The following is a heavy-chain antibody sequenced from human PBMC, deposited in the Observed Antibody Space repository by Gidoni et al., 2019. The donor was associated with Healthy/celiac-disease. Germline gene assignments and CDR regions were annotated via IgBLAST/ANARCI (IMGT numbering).Heavy chain of an antibody. CDR2: IISKANSYAT. V-gene: IGHV3-73*01. Sequence: EVKWVEPGGGWVQPGGSLKLTGAASGFTVMGPAMHWVRQASGKGLEWVGRIISKANSYATAYAASVKGRFTISRDDSKNTAYLQMNSLKTEDTAVYYCTRLPTIFGVVTTDDYWGQGTLVTVSS. D-gene: IGHD3-3*01. J-gene: IGHJ4*02. CDR3: TRLPTIFGVVTTDDY. CDR1: GFTVMGPA.